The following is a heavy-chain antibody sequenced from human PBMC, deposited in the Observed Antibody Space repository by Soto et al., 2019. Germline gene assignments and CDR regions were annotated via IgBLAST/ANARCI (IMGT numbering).Heavy chain of an antibody. D-gene: IGHD5-18*01. V-gene: IGHV1-18*01. Sequence: ASVKVSCKASGYTFTSYGISWVRQAPGQGLEWMGIINPNSGNTNYAQKIQGRVTMTTDTSTSTVYMELSSLRSEDTAVYYCARGIVDTAMAGYWGQGTLVTVSS. CDR1: GYTFTSYG. CDR3: ARGIVDTAMAGY. J-gene: IGHJ4*02. CDR2: INPNSGNT.